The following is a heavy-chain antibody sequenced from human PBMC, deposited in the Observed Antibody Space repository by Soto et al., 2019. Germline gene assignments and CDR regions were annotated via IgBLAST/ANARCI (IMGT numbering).Heavy chain of an antibody. D-gene: IGHD6-6*01. CDR2: IYYIGST. V-gene: IGHV4-39*01. CDR1: GGSISSSSYY. Sequence: NPAETLSLTCIVSGGSISSSSYYWGWILQPPGKGLEWIGSIYYIGSTYYNPSLKSRVTISVDTSKNQFSLKLSSVTAADTAVFYCARHRARNWFDPWGQGTLVTVSS. CDR3: ARHRARNWFDP. J-gene: IGHJ5*02.